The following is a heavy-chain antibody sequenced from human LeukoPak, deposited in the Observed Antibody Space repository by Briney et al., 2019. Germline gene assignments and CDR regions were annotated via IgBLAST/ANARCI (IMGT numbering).Heavy chain of an antibody. J-gene: IGHJ5*02. Sequence: GGSLRLSCAASGFTFSSYAMSWVRQAPGKGLKWVSAISGSGGSAYYADSVKGRFTISRDNSKNTLYLQMNSLRAEDTAVYYCAKDRYSGSYYAKNWFDPWGQGTLVTVSS. D-gene: IGHD1-26*01. CDR3: AKDRYSGSYYAKNWFDP. V-gene: IGHV3-23*01. CDR1: GFTFSSYA. CDR2: ISGSGGSA.